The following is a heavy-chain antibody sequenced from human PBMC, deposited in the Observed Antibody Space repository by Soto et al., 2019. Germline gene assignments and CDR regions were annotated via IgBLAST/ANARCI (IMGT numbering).Heavy chain of an antibody. V-gene: IGHV3-53*04. D-gene: IGHD1-1*01. CDR3: ARDGGLLVQHAFDI. Sequence: EVQLVESGGGLVQPGGSLRLSCAASGFTVSSNYMSWVRQAPGKGLEWVSVIYSGGSTYYADSVKGRFTISRHNSKNTLYLQMNSLRAEDTAVYYCARDGGLLVQHAFDIWGQGTMVTVSS. CDR1: GFTVSSNY. CDR2: IYSGGST. J-gene: IGHJ3*02.